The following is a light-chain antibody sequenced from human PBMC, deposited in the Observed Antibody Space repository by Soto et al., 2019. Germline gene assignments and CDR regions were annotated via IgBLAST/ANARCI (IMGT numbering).Light chain of an antibody. CDR1: SSDVGGYKY. V-gene: IGLV2-8*01. CDR2: EVN. J-gene: IGLJ2*01. CDR3: SSYADRHTVV. Sequence: QSALTQPPSASGSPGQSVTISCTGTSSDVGGYKYVSWYQQHPGKAPKLMIFEVNKRPSGVPDRFSGSKSGNTASLTVSGLQAEDEADYYCSSYADRHTVVFGGGTKVTVL.